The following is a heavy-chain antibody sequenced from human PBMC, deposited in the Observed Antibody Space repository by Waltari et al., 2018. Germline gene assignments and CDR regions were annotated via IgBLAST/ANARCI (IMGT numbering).Heavy chain of an antibody. CDR1: GGTFSSYA. Sequence: QVQLVRSGAEMKKPGSSVKVSCKASGGTFSSYAVSWVRQAPGQGLEWMGGIIPIVGVATYAQKFQDRVTIVADESTSTVYMEVRSLTSEDTAMYYCARVWGSMTTVTTLDHWGQGTLVSVSS. CDR3: ARVWGSMTTVTTLDH. J-gene: IGHJ4*02. D-gene: IGHD4-17*01. CDR2: IIPIVGVA. V-gene: IGHV1-69*12.